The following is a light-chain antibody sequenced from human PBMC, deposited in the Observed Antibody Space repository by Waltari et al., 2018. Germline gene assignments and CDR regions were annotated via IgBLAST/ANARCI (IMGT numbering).Light chain of an antibody. J-gene: IGLJ2*01. Sequence: SYELTQPPSVSVSPGQTASITCSGDKLGNKYVCWYQQKPDQAPGRASYPDEKRPSGNHERFSRSNSGKTETLTIGGAQAMDEADYYCQSGDSTTVFGGGTKLTVL. V-gene: IGLV3-1*01. CDR3: QSGDSTTV. CDR1: KLGNKY. CDR2: PDE.